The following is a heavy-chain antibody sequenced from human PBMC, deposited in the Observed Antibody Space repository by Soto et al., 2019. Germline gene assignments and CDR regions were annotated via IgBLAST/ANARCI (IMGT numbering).Heavy chain of an antibody. V-gene: IGHV4-39*02. D-gene: IGHD3-22*01. J-gene: IGHJ5*02. CDR2: IYYSGNT. CDR3: GMYSYDFGGSRLDP. CDR1: GGSIRSSGYY. Sequence: QLQLQESGPGLVKPSETLSLTCTVSGGSIRSSGYYWGWIRQPPGKGLEWIGSIYYSGNTYYNPSLRGRVTLSVDTSKTHYSLHLSSVAAADTDVYYGGMYSYDFGGSRLDPCGQGTVVTVSS.